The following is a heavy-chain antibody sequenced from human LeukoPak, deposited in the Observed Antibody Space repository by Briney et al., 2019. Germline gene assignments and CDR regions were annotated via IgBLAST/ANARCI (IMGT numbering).Heavy chain of an antibody. CDR2: IYYSGST. D-gene: IGHD6-13*01. V-gene: IGHV4-59*01. Sequence: SETLSLTCTVSGGSLSSYYWSWIRQPPGKGLEWIGYIYYSGSTNYNPSLKSRVTISVDTSKNQFSLKLSSVTAADTAVYYCARAYDGSSWFDYWGQGTLVTVSS. J-gene: IGHJ4*02. CDR3: ARAYDGSSWFDY. CDR1: GGSLSSYY.